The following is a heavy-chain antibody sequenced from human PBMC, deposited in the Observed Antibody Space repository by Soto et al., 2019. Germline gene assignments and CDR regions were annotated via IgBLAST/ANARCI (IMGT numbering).Heavy chain of an antibody. D-gene: IGHD2-2*02. CDR3: ARSSCSSTSCYTESVETAMVSNGMDV. V-gene: IGHV5-51*01. Sequence: GESLKISCKGSGYSFTSYWIGWVRQMPGKGLEWMGIIYPGDSDTRYSPSFQGQVTISADKSISTAYLQWSSLKASDTAMYYCARSSCSSTSCYTESVETAMVSNGMDVWGQGTTVTVSS. CDR2: IYPGDSDT. CDR1: GYSFTSYW. J-gene: IGHJ6*02.